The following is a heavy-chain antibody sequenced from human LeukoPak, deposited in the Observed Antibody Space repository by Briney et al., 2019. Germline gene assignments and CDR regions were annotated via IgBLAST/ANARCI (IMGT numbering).Heavy chain of an antibody. Sequence: ASVKVSCKASGYTFTSYGISWVRQAPGQGLEWMGWISAYNGNTNYAQKLQGRVTMTTDTSTSTAYMELRSLRSDDTAVYYCATAVGYEFWSGSTPHYYGMDVWGQGTTVAVSA. D-gene: IGHD3-3*01. J-gene: IGHJ6*01. CDR1: GYTFTSYG. CDR2: ISAYNGNT. CDR3: ATAVGYEFWSGSTPHYYGMDV. V-gene: IGHV1-18*01.